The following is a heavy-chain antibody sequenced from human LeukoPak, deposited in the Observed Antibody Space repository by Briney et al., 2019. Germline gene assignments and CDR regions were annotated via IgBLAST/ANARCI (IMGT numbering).Heavy chain of an antibody. CDR3: VRDYFCSGGTCDDCFDP. CDR2: ISTYDHDT. CDR1: GYTFTNYG. D-gene: IGHD2-15*01. V-gene: IGHV1-18*01. Sequence: GASVKVSCKASGYTFTNYGISWVRQAPGQGHEWMAWISTYDHDTNYAQKFRGRVTMTTDTSTSTAYMELRSLGSDDTAVYYCVRDYFCSGGTCDDCFDPWGQGTLVTVSS. J-gene: IGHJ5*02.